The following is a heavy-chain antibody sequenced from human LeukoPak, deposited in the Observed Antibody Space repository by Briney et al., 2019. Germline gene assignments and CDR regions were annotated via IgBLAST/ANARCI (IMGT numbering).Heavy chain of an antibody. J-gene: IGHJ4*02. CDR2: ISYDGRNK. CDR1: GFTFNNYG. Sequence: HPGKSLRLSCAASGFTFNNYGMHWVRQAPGKGLEWVAVISYDGRNKHYPDSVKGQFTISRDISTDTLWLQMDSLRTEDTAVYYCAKGPLRGTAAAIDYWGQGTLVTVSS. CDR3: AKGPLRGTAAAIDY. V-gene: IGHV3-30*18. D-gene: IGHD2-2*01.